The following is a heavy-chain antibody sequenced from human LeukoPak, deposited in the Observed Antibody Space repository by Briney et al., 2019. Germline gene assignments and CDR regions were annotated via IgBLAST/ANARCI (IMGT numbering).Heavy chain of an antibody. D-gene: IGHD4-17*01. CDR3: AKVSPPSEKIYGDFDY. Sequence: PGGSLRLSCAASGFTFRSYAMSWVRQAPGKGLELVSGINGSGGRTYYADSVKGRFTISRDNSKNTLYLQMNSLRAEDTAVYYCAKVSPPSEKIYGDFDYWGQGILVTVSS. CDR2: INGSGGRT. J-gene: IGHJ4*02. CDR1: GFTFRSYA. V-gene: IGHV3-23*01.